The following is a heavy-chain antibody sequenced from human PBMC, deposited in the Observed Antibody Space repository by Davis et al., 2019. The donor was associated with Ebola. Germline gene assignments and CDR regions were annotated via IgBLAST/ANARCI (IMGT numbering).Heavy chain of an antibody. V-gene: IGHV3-73*01. J-gene: IGHJ2*01. D-gene: IGHD2-21*02. Sequence: GGSLRLSCAASGFTFSGSAIHWVRQASGKGLEWVGRIRSKTNSYATAYAASVNGRFTISRDDSKNTAYLQMNSLKTEDTAVYYCTRLGPVVVTAIDWYFDLWGRGTLVTVSS. CDR1: GFTFSGSA. CDR2: IRSKTNSYAT. CDR3: TRLGPVVVTAIDWYFDL.